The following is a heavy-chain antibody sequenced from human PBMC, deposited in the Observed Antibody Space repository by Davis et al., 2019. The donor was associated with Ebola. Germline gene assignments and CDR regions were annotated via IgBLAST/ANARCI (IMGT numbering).Heavy chain of an antibody. CDR2: ISAYNGNT. CDR3: AREDTTFGVMDV. CDR1: GYTFTGYY. V-gene: IGHV1-18*04. D-gene: IGHD3-3*01. J-gene: IGHJ6*02. Sequence: AASVKVSCKASGYTFTGYYIHWVRQAPGQGLEWMGWISAYNGNTNYAQILQGRVTMTTDTTKSTAYMELRSLRSDDTAVYYCAREDTTFGVMDVWGQGTTVTVSS.